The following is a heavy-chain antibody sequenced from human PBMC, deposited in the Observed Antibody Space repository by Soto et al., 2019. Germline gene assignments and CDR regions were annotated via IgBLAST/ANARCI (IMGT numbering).Heavy chain of an antibody. D-gene: IGHD6-19*01. V-gene: IGHV1-18*01. CDR3: ARDHTLRIAVAGTKYYYGMDV. CDR2: ISAYNGNT. Sequence: QVQLVQSGAEVKKPGASVKVSCKASGYTITSYGISWVRQAPGQGLEWMGWISAYNGNTNYAQKLQGRVTMTTDTSTSTAYMELRSLRSDDTAVYYRARDHTLRIAVAGTKYYYGMDVWGQGTTVTVSS. CDR1: GYTITSYG. J-gene: IGHJ6*02.